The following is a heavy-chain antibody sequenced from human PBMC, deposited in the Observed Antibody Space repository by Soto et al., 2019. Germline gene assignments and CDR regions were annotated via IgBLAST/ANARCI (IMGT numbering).Heavy chain of an antibody. Sequence: LSLTCTVSGGSISSYYWSWIRQPPGKGLEWIGYIYYSGSTNYNPSLKSRVTISVDTSKNQFSLKLSSVTAADTAVYYCARVHYDSSGYYYGHYYYYGMDVWGQGTTVTVSS. D-gene: IGHD3-22*01. V-gene: IGHV4-59*01. CDR1: GGSISSYY. CDR2: IYYSGST. J-gene: IGHJ6*02. CDR3: ARVHYDSSGYYYGHYYYYGMDV.